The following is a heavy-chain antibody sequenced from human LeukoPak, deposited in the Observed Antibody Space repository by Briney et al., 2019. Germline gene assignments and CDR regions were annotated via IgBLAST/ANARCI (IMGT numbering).Heavy chain of an antibody. CDR2: IIPIFGTA. J-gene: IGHJ4*02. CDR1: GGTFSSYA. V-gene: IGHV1-69*05. Sequence: ASVKVSCKASGGTFSSYAISWVRQAPGQGLEWMGGIIPIFGTANYAQKFQGRVTITTDESTSTAYMELSSLRSEDTAVYYCARLSPYYGSGSLGDYFDYWGQGTLVTVSS. CDR3: ARLSPYYGSGSLGDYFDY. D-gene: IGHD3-10*01.